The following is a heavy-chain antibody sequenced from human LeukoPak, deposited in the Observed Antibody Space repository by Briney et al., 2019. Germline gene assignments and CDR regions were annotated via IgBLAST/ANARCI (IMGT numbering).Heavy chain of an antibody. CDR1: GYTFTNFD. V-gene: IGHV1-8*03. J-gene: IGHJ4*02. D-gene: IGHD5-24*01. CDR3: ARGGGDGYNFIPY. Sequence: ASVKVSCTPSGYTFTNFDINWLLQATGQGLEWMGWMNPNSGNTGYAQKFQGRVTITRNTSISTAYMELSSLRSEDTAVYYCARGGGDGYNFIPYWGQGTLVTVSS. CDR2: MNPNSGNT.